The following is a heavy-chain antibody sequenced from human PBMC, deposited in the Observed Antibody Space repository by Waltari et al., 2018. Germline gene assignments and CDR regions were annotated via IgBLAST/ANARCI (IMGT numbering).Heavy chain of an antibody. Sequence: QVQLQESGPGLVKPSETLSLTCTVSGGSISSYYWSWIRQPPGKGLEWIGYIYYSGSTNYNPSLKSRVTISVDTSKNQFSRKRSSVTAADTAVYYGARSDRNCSGSSCQRVLDYWGQGTLVTVSS. CDR1: GGSISSYY. V-gene: IGHV4-59*01. J-gene: IGHJ4*02. CDR2: IYYSGST. CDR3: ARSDRNCSGSSCQRVLDY. D-gene: IGHD2-15*01.